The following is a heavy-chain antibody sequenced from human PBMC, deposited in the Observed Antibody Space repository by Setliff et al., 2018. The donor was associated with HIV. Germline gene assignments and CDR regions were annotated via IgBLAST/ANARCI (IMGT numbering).Heavy chain of an antibody. V-gene: IGHV3-21*01. CDR1: GFTFSSYS. Sequence: GGSLRLSCAASGFTFSSYSMNWVRQAPGKGLEWVSSISSSSSYIYYADSVKGRFTISRDNAKNSLYLQMNSLRAEDTAVYYCARDPLYYDFWSGYYKWGQGTLVTVSS. J-gene: IGHJ4*02. D-gene: IGHD3-3*01. CDR3: ARDPLYYDFWSGYYK. CDR2: ISSSSSYI.